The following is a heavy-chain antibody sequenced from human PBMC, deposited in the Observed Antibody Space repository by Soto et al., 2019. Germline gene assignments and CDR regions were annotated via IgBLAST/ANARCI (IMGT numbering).Heavy chain of an antibody. CDR3: ARRYGRAIDY. CDR1: GGTISSWY. CDR2: IYYSGST. J-gene: IGHJ4*02. Sequence: QVQLQESGPGLVKPSETLSLTCTVSGGTISSWYWSWIRQPPGKGLEWIGYIYYSGSTNCNPSLKSRVTISVDTAKNQFSLKLSSVPAADTAVYYCARRYGRAIDYWGQGTLVTVSS. D-gene: IGHD3-16*01. V-gene: IGHV4-59*08.